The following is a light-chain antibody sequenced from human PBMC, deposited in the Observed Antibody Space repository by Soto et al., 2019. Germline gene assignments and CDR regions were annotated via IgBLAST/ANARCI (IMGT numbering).Light chain of an antibody. CDR2: GAS. J-gene: IGKJ1*01. Sequence: EIVMTQSPATLPVSPGERATLSCRASQSVSRNLAWYQQRPGQAPRLLIYGASTRATGIPVRFSGSGSGPDFPLTISSLQSEDFAVYYCQQYNSWPRTFGQGTKVEIK. CDR3: QQYNSWPRT. CDR1: QSVSRN. V-gene: IGKV3-15*01.